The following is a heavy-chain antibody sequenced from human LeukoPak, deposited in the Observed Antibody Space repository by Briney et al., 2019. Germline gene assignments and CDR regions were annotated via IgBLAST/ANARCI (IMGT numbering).Heavy chain of an antibody. V-gene: IGHV3-21*01. CDR1: GFTFSSYS. J-gene: IGHJ4*02. CDR3: ARDTTMVRGLYDY. CDR2: ISSSSSYI. Sequence: PGGSLRLSCAASGFTFSSYSMNWVRQAPGKGLEWVSSISSSSSYIYYADSVKGRFTISRDNAKNTLYLQMNSLRAEDTAVYYCARDTTMVRGLYDYWGQGTLVTVSS. D-gene: IGHD3-10*01.